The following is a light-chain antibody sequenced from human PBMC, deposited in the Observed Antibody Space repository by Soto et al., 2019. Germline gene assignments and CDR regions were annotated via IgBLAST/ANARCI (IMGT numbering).Light chain of an antibody. CDR1: QSISTN. Sequence: EIVMTQSPATLSVSPGERATLSCRASQSISTNLAWYQQKPGQASRLLIYGASTRAAGFPARFSGSGSGTEFTLTISSLQSXDFAXXSXXQFNNWPYTFGQGTKLEIK. V-gene: IGKV3-15*01. CDR2: GAS. CDR3: XQFNNWPYT. J-gene: IGKJ2*01.